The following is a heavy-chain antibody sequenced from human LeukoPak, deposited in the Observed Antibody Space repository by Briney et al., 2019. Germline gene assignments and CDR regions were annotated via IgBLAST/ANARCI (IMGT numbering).Heavy chain of an antibody. D-gene: IGHD3-10*01. J-gene: IGHJ6*02. CDR2: ISGSGGST. Sequence: GSLRLSCAASGFTFSSYAMSWVRRAPGKGLEWVSAISGSGGSTYYADSVKGRFTISRDNSKNTLYLQMNSLRAEDTAVYYCAKGLGWSYPYGMDVWGQGTTVTVSS. CDR3: AKGLGWSYPYGMDV. V-gene: IGHV3-23*01. CDR1: GFTFSSYA.